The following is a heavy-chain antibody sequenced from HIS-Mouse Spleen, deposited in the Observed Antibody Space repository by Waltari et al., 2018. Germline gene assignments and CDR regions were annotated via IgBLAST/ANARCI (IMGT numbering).Heavy chain of an antibody. J-gene: IGHJ4*02. V-gene: IGHV1-2*02. CDR1: GYTFTGYY. D-gene: IGHD2-8*01. CDR2: INPNIGGT. Sequence: QVQLVQSGAEVKKPGASVKVSCKASGYTFTGYYMHWVRQAPGQGLEWMGWINPNIGGTNYAQKFQGRVTMTRDTSISTAYMELSRLRSDDTAVYYCARAAPIVLMVYAMGYWGQGTLVTVSS. CDR3: ARAAPIVLMVYAMGY.